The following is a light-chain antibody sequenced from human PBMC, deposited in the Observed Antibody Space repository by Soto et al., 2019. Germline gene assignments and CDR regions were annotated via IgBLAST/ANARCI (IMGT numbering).Light chain of an antibody. CDR3: AAWDNILSGYV. CDR2: RHS. V-gene: IGLV1-47*01. Sequence: QSVMTQPPSASGTPGQSVPTPCFGSSSTIGSNYVYWYQHLQGTAPKLLIYRHSQRPSGVPDRFSGSKSGTSASLAISGLRSEDEADYYCAAWDNILSGYVFGTGTKLTVL. J-gene: IGLJ1*01. CDR1: SSTIGSNY.